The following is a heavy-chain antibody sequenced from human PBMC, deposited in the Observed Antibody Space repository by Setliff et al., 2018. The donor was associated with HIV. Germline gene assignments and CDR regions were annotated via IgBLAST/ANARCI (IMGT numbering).Heavy chain of an antibody. Sequence: SETLSLTCAVSGGSISSSNWWSWVRQPPGKGLEWIGEIFHSENTNYNPSLMSRVTISVDKSKNQFSLKVTSVTAADTAVYYCASGDNFWSGSYYWGQGTLVTVSS. CDR1: GGSISSSNW. V-gene: IGHV4-4*02. J-gene: IGHJ4*02. CDR3: ASGDNFWSGSYY. CDR2: IFHSENT. D-gene: IGHD3-3*01.